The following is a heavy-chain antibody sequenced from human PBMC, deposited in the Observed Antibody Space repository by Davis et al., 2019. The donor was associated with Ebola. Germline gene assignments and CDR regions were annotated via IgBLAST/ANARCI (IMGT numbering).Heavy chain of an antibody. CDR2: ISDSGGST. V-gene: IGHV3-23*01. D-gene: IGHD6-19*01. Sequence: GESPKISCAASGFTFSSSAMSWVRQAPGKGLEWVSTISDSGGSTYYADSLKGRFTISRDNSKNTLYLQMNSLRAEDTAVYYCAKDGYSSGWNYFDYWGQGTLVTASS. CDR3: AKDGYSSGWNYFDY. J-gene: IGHJ4*02. CDR1: GFTFSSSA.